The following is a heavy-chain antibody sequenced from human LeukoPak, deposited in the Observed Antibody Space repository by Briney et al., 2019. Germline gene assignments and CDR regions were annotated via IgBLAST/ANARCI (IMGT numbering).Heavy chain of an antibody. Sequence: SETLSLTCTVSGGSISSSSYYWGWIRQPPGKGLEWIGSIYYSGGTYYNPSLKSRVTISVDTSKNQFSLKLSSVTAADTAVYYCARLVRDYYDSSGPDYWGQGTLVTVSS. J-gene: IGHJ4*02. V-gene: IGHV4-39*01. D-gene: IGHD3-22*01. CDR2: IYYSGGT. CDR3: ARLVRDYYDSSGPDY. CDR1: GGSISSSSYY.